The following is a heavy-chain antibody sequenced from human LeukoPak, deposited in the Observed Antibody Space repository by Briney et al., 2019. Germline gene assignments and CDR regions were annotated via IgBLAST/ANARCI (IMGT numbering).Heavy chain of an antibody. D-gene: IGHD3-22*01. Sequence: GGSLGLSCAASGFTVSSNDMSWVRQAPGKGLEWVSVIYSGGRTFYADSAKGRFTISRDNSKNTLYLQMNSLRAEDTAVYYCAIYDSSGYYNYWGQGTLVTVSS. CDR2: IYSGGRT. J-gene: IGHJ4*02. V-gene: IGHV3-53*01. CDR1: GFTVSSND. CDR3: AIYDSSGYYNY.